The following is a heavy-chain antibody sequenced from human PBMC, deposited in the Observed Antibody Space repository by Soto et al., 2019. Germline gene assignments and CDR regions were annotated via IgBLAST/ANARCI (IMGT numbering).Heavy chain of an antibody. CDR3: AKDLGGGGYYYIWGRYRIGTDY. J-gene: IGHJ4*02. CDR2: ISGSGGSK. D-gene: IGHD3-16*02. Sequence: GSLRLSCAASGFTFSSYAMSWVRHAPGKGLEWVSAISGSGGSKYYADSVKGRFTISRDNSKNTLYLQMNSLRAEDTAVYYCAKDLGGGGYYYIWGRYRIGTDYRGQGTLVTVSS. CDR1: GFTFSSYA. V-gene: IGHV3-23*01.